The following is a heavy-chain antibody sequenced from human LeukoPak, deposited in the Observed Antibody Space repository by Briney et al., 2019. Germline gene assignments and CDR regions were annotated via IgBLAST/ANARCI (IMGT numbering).Heavy chain of an antibody. CDR2: ISVSGDKT. D-gene: IGHD5-18*01. CDR1: GFAFSSYG. Sequence: PGGSLRLSCAASGFAFSSYGMTWVRQAPGKGLEWVSTISVSGDKTYYADSVKGRFTIARDNSKNTLYLHLNSLRDDDTAVYYCAKGISGSTYGCLDYWGQGTLVTVSS. V-gene: IGHV3-23*01. CDR3: AKGISGSTYGCLDY. J-gene: IGHJ4*02.